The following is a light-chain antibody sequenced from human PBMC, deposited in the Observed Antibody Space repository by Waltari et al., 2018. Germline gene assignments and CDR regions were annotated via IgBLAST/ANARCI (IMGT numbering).Light chain of an antibody. CDR1: QSVLHSSNNKNY. J-gene: IGKJ4*01. CDR3: QQYYNAPLT. CDR2: WAS. Sequence: DIVMTQSPDSLALSLGERATITCKSSQSVLHSSNNKNYLAWYHQKPGQPPNLLIYWASTRESGVPDRFSGSGSGTDFTLTISSLQAEDVAVYYCQQYYNAPLTFGGGTKVEIK. V-gene: IGKV4-1*01.